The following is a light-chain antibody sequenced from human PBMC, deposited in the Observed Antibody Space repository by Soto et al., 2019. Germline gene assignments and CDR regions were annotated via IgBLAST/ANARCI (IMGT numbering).Light chain of an antibody. V-gene: IGKV3-15*01. J-gene: IGKJ1*01. CDR1: QSVTVN. CDR3: QHYNDLPPRWT. CDR2: SAS. Sequence: EIVMTQSPATLSLSPGERATLSCRAGQSVTVNLAWYQQKPGQAPRLLIYSASTRATGIPARFSGGGSGTEFTLTISCLQSEYFVVYICQHYNDLPPRWTFGLGTQVEIK.